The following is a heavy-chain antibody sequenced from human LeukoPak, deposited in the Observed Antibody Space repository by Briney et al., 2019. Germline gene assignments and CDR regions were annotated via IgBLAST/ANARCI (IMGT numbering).Heavy chain of an antibody. Sequence: GGALRLSCSASGFPLSSYWMSWVRPAPGEGGGWVAHIKQDGSEKYYVDSVKGRFTISRDNAKNSLYLQMNSLRAEDTAVYYCARDGVVSPWPEYFQHWGQGTLVTVSS. D-gene: IGHD3-22*01. V-gene: IGHV3-7*01. CDR1: GFPLSSYW. J-gene: IGHJ1*01. CDR3: ARDGVVSPWPEYFQH. CDR2: IKQDGSEK.